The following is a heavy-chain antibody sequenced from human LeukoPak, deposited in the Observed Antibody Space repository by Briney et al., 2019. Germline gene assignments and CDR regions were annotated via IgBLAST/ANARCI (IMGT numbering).Heavy chain of an antibody. V-gene: IGHV4-30-4*01. J-gene: IGHJ4*02. D-gene: IGHD6-13*01. CDR3: ARDLKGIAAS. Sequence: SETLSLTCTVSGGSISSGDYYWSWIRQPPGKGLEWIGYTYYSGSTYYNPSLKSRVTISVDTSKNQFSLKLSSVTAADTAVYYCARDLKGIAASWGQGTLVTVSS. CDR2: TYYSGST. CDR1: GGSISSGDYY.